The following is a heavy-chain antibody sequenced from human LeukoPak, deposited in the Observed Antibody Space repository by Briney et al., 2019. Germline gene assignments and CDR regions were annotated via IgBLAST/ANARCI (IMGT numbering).Heavy chain of an antibody. CDR1: GFTVSSNY. Sequence: QTGGSLRLSCAASGFTVSSNYMSSVRQAPGKGLEWVSVIYSGGSTYYADSVKGRFTISRDNSKNTLYLQMNSLRAEDTAVYYCARDPQLYSSSRDYWGQGTLVTVSS. V-gene: IGHV3-66*02. D-gene: IGHD6-6*01. CDR3: ARDPQLYSSSRDY. J-gene: IGHJ4*02. CDR2: IYSGGST.